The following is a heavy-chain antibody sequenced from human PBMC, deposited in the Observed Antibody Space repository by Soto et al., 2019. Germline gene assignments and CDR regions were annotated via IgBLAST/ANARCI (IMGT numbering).Heavy chain of an antibody. CDR2: INPKSGGT. D-gene: IGHD2-8*01. CDR1: GYSFTDYH. CDR3: ARGDSTDCSNGVCSFFYNHDMDV. J-gene: IGHJ6*02. Sequence: ASVKVSCKASGYSFTDYHKHCVRQAPGQGLEWLGRINPKSGGTSTAQKFQGWVTMTTDTSISTASMELTRLTSDDTAIYYCARGDSTDCSNGVCSFFYNHDMDVWGQGTTVTVSS. V-gene: IGHV1-2*04.